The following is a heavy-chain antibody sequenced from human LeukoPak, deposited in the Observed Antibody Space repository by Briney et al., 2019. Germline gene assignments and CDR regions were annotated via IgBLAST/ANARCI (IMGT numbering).Heavy chain of an antibody. CDR3: AKDSPPYYYGSGSPGSWFDP. D-gene: IGHD3-10*01. Sequence: GGSLRLSCAASGFTFSSYGMSWVRQAPGKGLEWVSGISGSSGSTYYADSVKGRFTISRDNSKNTLYVQMNSLRAEDTAVYYCAKDSPPYYYGSGSPGSWFDPWGQGTLVTVSS. CDR2: ISGSSGST. CDR1: GFTFSSYG. J-gene: IGHJ5*02. V-gene: IGHV3-23*01.